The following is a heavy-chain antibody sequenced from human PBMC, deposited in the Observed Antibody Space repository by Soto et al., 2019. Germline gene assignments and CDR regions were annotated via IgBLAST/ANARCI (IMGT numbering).Heavy chain of an antibody. Sequence: PSETLSLTCTVSGGSISDYYWSWIRQPPGKGLEWIGYFSYGGGTNNSPSLKSRATISGDTSKNQFSLNLSSVTAADTAVYYCARHRYSYGVYYFDYSGQATLVTVSS. V-gene: IGHV4-59*08. CDR3: ARHRYSYGVYYFDY. D-gene: IGHD5-18*01. J-gene: IGHJ4*02. CDR1: GGSISDYY. CDR2: FSYGGGT.